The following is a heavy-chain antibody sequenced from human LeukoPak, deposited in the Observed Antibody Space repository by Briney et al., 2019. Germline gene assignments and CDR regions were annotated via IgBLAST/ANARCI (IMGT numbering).Heavy chain of an antibody. V-gene: IGHV1-18*04. D-gene: IGHD3-10*01. CDR3: ARDTDMVRGVPDRPSLPDV. CDR1: GYTFTSYG. J-gene: IGHJ6*04. Sequence: ASVKVSCKASGYTFTSYGISWVRQAPGQGLEWMGWISAYNGNTNYAQKLQGRVTMTTDTSTSTAYMELRSLRSDDTAVYYCARDTDMVRGVPDRPSLPDVWGKGTTVTVSS. CDR2: ISAYNGNT.